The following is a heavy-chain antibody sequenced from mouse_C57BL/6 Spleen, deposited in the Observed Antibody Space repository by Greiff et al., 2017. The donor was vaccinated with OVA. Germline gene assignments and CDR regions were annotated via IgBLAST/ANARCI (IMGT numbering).Heavy chain of an antibody. J-gene: IGHJ1*03. D-gene: IGHD2-3*01. CDR1: GFTFSNYW. CDR2: IRLKSDNYAT. CDR3: TEAIDGYSYWYFDV. V-gene: IGHV6-3*01. Sequence: EVKLVESGGGLVQPGGSMKLSCVASGFTFSNYWMNWVRQSPEKGLEWVAQIRLKSDNYATHYAESVKGRFTISKDDSKSSVYLQMNNLRAEDTGIYYCTEAIDGYSYWYFDVWGTGTTVTVSS.